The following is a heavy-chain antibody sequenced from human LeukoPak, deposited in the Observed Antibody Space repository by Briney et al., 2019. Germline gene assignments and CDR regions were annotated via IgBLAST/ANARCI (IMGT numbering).Heavy chain of an antibody. CDR1: GFTFSDYY. D-gene: IGHD1-26*01. Sequence: GGSLRLSCAAPGFTFSDYYMSWIRQAPGKGLEWVSYISNTGSTTQYADSVKGRFTISRDNAKNSLHLQMNSLRAEDTAVYYCARVRGSYSVDYWGQGTLVTVSS. CDR3: ARVRGSYSVDY. CDR2: ISNTGSTT. V-gene: IGHV3-11*04. J-gene: IGHJ4*02.